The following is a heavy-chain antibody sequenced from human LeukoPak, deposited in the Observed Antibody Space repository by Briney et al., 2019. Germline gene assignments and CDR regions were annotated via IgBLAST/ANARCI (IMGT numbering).Heavy chain of an antibody. V-gene: IGHV3-23*01. CDR1: GFTFSSYA. Sequence: HPGGSLRLSCAPSGFTFSSYAMSWVRQAPGKGLEWVSAISGSGGSTYYADSVKGRFTISRDNSKNTLYLQMNSLRAEDTAVYHCAKGNNSPNHKAPYYFDYWGQGTLVTVSS. CDR3: AKGNNSPNHKAPYYFDY. CDR2: ISGSGGST. J-gene: IGHJ4*02. D-gene: IGHD4-23*01.